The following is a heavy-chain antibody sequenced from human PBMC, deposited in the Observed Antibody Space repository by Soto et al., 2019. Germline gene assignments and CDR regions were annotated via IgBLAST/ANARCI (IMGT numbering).Heavy chain of an antibody. CDR2: MNPNSGNT. CDR3: ARDDKLEQRGDY. V-gene: IGHV1-8*01. CDR1: GYTFTSYD. Sequence: ASVKVSGKASGYTFTSYDINWVRQATGQGLEWMGWMNPNSGNTGYAQKFQGRVTMTRNTSVSTAYMELSSLRSEVTAVYYCARDDKLEQRGDYWGQGTLVTVSS. D-gene: IGHD3-22*01. J-gene: IGHJ4*02.